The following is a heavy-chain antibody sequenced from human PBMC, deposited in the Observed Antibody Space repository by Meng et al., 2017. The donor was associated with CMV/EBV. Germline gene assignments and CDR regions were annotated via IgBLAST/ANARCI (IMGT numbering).Heavy chain of an antibody. J-gene: IGHJ6*02. CDR2: ISAYNGNT. CDR1: GYTFTSYG. D-gene: IGHD6-13*01. V-gene: IGHV1-18*01. CDR3: ARDLNSSSWFYYYYGMDV. Sequence: VSCKASGYTFTSYGISWVRQAPGQGLEWMGWISAYNGNTNYAQKLQGRVTMTTDTSTSTAYMELRSLRSDDTAVYYCARDLNSSSWFYYYYGMDVWGQGTTVTVSS.